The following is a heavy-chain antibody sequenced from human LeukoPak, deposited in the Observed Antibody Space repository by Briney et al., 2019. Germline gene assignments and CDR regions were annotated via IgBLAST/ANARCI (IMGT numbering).Heavy chain of an antibody. V-gene: IGHV3-7*01. CDR3: ARGWGDTYSSSWYYFDY. CDR1: GFSFSTYA. D-gene: IGHD6-13*01. Sequence: GGSLRLSCVASGFSFSTYAMTWVRQAPGKGLEWVANIKTDGSEKYSVDSVKGRFTISRDNAKNSLYLQMNSLRAEDTAVYFCARGWGDTYSSSWYYFDYWGQGTLVTVSS. J-gene: IGHJ4*02. CDR2: IKTDGSEK.